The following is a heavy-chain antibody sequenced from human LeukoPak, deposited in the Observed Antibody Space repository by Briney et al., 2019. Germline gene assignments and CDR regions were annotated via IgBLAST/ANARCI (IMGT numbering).Heavy chain of an antibody. CDR1: GYTFTSYD. J-gene: IGHJ4*02. CDR3: ARGRTNYFDY. Sequence: GASVKVSCKASGYTFTSYDINWVRQASGQGPEWMGGMNPNSGNTVHAQKFQGRVTMTRDTSISTSYMELSSLRSDDTAVYYCARGRTNYFDYWGQGTLVTVSS. CDR2: MNPNSGNT. V-gene: IGHV1-8*01.